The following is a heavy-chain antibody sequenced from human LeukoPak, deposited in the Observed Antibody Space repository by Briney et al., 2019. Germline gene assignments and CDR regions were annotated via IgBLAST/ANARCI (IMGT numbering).Heavy chain of an antibody. V-gene: IGHV3-23*01. Sequence: PGGSLRLSCVASGFTVSNKYMSWVRQAPGKGLEWVSAISGSGGSTYYADSVKGRFTISRDNSKNTLYLQMNSLRAEDTAVYYCAKYVVVVAATHYFDYWGQGTLVTVSS. J-gene: IGHJ4*02. CDR2: ISGSGGST. CDR1: GFTVSNKY. D-gene: IGHD2-15*01. CDR3: AKYVVVVAATHYFDY.